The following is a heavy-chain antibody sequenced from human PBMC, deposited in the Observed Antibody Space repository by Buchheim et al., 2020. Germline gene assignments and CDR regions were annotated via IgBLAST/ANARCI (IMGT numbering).Heavy chain of an antibody. CDR2: INHSGST. Sequence: QVQLQQWGAGLLKPSETLSLTCAVSGGSFSGYYWSWIRQPPGKGLEWIGEINHSGSTNYNPSLKRPVTISVATSKNHFSLILSSETAADTAVYYCAREGSLDYWGQGTL. CDR3: AREGSLDY. CDR1: GGSFSGYY. V-gene: IGHV4-34*01. D-gene: IGHD3-10*01. J-gene: IGHJ4*02.